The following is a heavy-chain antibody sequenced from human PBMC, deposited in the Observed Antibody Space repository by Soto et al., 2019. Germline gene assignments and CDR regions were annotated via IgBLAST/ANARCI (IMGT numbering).Heavy chain of an antibody. D-gene: IGHD1-26*01. J-gene: IGHJ4*02. Sequence: PGGSLRLSCAASGFNFGGYSMNWVRQAPGKGVEWISYISSLSSPRYYAESVEGRFIISRDNAKNSLYLQMNSLRDEDTAVYFCVREDILGARSFDYWGQGTRVTDSS. CDR1: GFNFGGYS. V-gene: IGHV3-48*02. CDR3: VREDILGARSFDY. CDR2: ISSLSSPR.